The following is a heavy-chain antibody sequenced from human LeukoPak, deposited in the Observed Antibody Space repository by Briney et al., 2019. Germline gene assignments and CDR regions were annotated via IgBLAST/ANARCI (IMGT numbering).Heavy chain of an antibody. J-gene: IGHJ4*02. CDR3: THRGWQWLPEIVDY. V-gene: IGHV3-15*01. CDR1: GFTFSNAW. D-gene: IGHD6-19*01. CDR2: IKSKTDGGTT. Sequence: GGSLRPSCAASGFTFSNAWMSWVRQAPGKGLEWVGRIKSKTDGGTTDYAAPVKGRFTISRDDSKNTLYLQMNSLKTEDTAVYYRTHRGWQWLPEIVDYWGQGTLVTVSS.